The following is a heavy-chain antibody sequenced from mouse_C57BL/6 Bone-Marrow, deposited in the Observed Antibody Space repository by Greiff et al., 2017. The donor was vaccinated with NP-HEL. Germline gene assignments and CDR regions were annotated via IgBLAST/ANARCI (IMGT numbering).Heavy chain of an antibody. Sequence: QLQQSGPELVKPGDSVKISCKASGYSFTGYFMNWVMQSHGKSLEWIGRINPYNGDTFYNQKFKGKATLTVDKSSSTAHMELRSLTSEDSAVYYCAREGFITTVEGFAYWGQGTLVTVSA. CDR3: AREGFITTVEGFAY. D-gene: IGHD1-1*01. J-gene: IGHJ3*01. CDR2: INPYNGDT. V-gene: IGHV1-20*01. CDR1: GYSFTGYF.